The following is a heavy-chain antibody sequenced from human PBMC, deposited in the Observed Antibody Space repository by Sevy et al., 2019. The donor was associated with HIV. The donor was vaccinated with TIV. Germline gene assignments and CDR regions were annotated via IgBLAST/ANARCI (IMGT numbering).Heavy chain of an antibody. CDR2: ISNSGST. CDR1: GGSISRGDYY. J-gene: IGHJ6*02. D-gene: IGHD2-15*01. V-gene: IGHV4-31*03. Sequence: SETLSLTCTVSGGSISRGDYYWSWIRQHPGKGLEWIGYISNSGSTYYHPSLKSRVTISVDTSKNQFSLKLSSVTAADTAVYYCAREDRDIVYGMDVWGQGTTVTVSS. CDR3: AREDRDIVYGMDV.